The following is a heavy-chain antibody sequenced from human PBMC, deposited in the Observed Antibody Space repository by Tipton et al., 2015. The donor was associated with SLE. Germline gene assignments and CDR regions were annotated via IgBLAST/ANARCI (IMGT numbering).Heavy chain of an antibody. CDR3: ARYYYDASGVTLFDY. D-gene: IGHD3-22*01. V-gene: IGHV4-34*01. J-gene: IGHJ4*02. CDR2: INQSGST. Sequence: TLSLTCAVYGGSVSGYYWSWIRQPPGKGLEWIREINQSGSTNYSPSLKSRVTISVDTSKNQFSLKLSSVTAADTAVYYCARYYYDASGVTLFDYWGQGTLVTVSS. CDR1: GGSVSGYY.